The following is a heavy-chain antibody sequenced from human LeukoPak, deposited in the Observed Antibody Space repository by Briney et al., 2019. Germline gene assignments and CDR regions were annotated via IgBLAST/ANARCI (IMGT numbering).Heavy chain of an antibody. D-gene: IGHD3-10*01. CDR2: ISSSSSYI. J-gene: IGHJ3*02. CDR1: GFTFSSYS. Sequence: GSLRLSCAASGFTFSSYSMNWVRQAPGKGLEWVSSISSSSSYIYYADSVKGRFTISRDNAKNSLYLQMNSLRAEDTAVYYCATAGTGDAFDIWGQGTMVTVSS. CDR3: ATAGTGDAFDI. V-gene: IGHV3-21*01.